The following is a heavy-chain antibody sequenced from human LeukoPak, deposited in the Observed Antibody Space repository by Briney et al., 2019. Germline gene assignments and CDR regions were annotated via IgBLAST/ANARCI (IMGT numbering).Heavy chain of an antibody. CDR1: GFTFSSYS. Sequence: GGSLRLSCAASGFTFSSYSMNWVRQAPGKGLEWVSSISSSSSYIYYADSVKGRFTISRDNAKNSLYLQMNSLRAEDTAVYCCAREVLVGPRYFDYWGQGTLVTVSS. CDR2: ISSSSSYI. CDR3: AREVLVGPRYFDY. V-gene: IGHV3-21*01. J-gene: IGHJ4*02. D-gene: IGHD2-8*02.